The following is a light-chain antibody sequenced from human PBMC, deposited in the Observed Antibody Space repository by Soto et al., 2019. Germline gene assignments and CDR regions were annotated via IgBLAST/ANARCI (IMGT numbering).Light chain of an antibody. CDR2: AAS. CDR3: QKCKVAPFT. CDR1: QDIGNF. Sequence: ILMTQSPSSLSAFVGDRVTITCRASQDIGNFLAWYQQKPGKVPKLLIYAASTLQSGVPSRFIGSGSGTDFTLTISSLQPEDVAPYYCQKCKVAPFTFGGGTKVESK. V-gene: IGKV1-27*01. J-gene: IGKJ4*01.